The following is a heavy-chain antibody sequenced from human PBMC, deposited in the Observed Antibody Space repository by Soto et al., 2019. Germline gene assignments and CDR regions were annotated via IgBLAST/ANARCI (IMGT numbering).Heavy chain of an antibody. CDR3: ATETYGDY. Sequence: DVQLLESGGDLVQPGGSLRLSCAASGFTFSTHSMTWVRQAPGKGLECVSAISGGTDTTYYADSVKGRFAISRDNSNNTLSLQMTSLRVDDTAGYYCATETYGDYWCQVTLVTASS. J-gene: IGHJ4*01. D-gene: IGHD4-17*01. CDR1: GFTFSTHS. CDR2: ISGGTDTT. V-gene: IGHV3-23*01.